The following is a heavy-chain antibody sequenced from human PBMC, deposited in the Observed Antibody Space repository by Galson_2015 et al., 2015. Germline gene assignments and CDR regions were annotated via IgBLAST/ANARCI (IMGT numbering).Heavy chain of an antibody. J-gene: IGHJ4*02. Sequence: LSLTCTVSGGSISSGSYYWSWIRQPAGKGLEWIGRIYTSGSTEYNPSLKSRVTMLLDTSKNQFSLKLSFVTATDTAVYYCARGSGNDTSGPDFWGQGTQVTVSS. CDR1: GGSISSGSYY. CDR3: ARGSGNDTSGPDF. D-gene: IGHD3-22*01. CDR2: IYTSGST. V-gene: IGHV4-61*02.